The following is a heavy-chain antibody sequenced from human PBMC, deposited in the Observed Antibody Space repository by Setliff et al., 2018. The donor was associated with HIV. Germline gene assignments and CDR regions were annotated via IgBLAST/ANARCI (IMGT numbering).Heavy chain of an antibody. V-gene: IGHV3-72*01. J-gene: IGHJ6*03. CDR3: ARGRLLWSGSYYYYYMDV. D-gene: IGHD3-10*01. CDR1: GFTLSDHF. CDR2: TKHKPSSYST. Sequence: PGGSLRLSCAASGFTLSDHFMDWVRQAPGKGLEWAARTKHKPSSYSTHYAASVEGRFTISRDDSKNSLYLQMNSLKTEDTAVYYCARGRLLWSGSYYYYYMDVWGKGTTVTVSS.